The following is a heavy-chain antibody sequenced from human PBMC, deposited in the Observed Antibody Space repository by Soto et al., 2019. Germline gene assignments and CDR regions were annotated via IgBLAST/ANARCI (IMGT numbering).Heavy chain of an antibody. V-gene: IGHV3-23*01. CDR1: GFSFSDFA. CDR3: AKFIRAVPTGTLYFYYGIDV. Sequence: EVQLLESGGGLVHPGGSLRLSCAASGFSFSDFAMSWVRQAPGKGLEWVSGISVTDGRTYYADSVKGRFTISRDNSKNTLYLEMSSLRVDDTAMYYCAKFIRAVPTGTLYFYYGIDVWGQGTTVTVSS. J-gene: IGHJ6*02. CDR2: ISVTDGRT. D-gene: IGHD1-1*01.